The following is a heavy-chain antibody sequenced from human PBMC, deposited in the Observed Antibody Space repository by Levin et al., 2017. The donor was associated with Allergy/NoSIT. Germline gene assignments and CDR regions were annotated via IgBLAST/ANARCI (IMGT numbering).Heavy chain of an antibody. V-gene: IGHV4-39*01. CDR2: IYYSGST. D-gene: IGHD4-17*01. CDR1: GGSISSSSYY. Sequence: SETLSLTCTVSGGSISSSSYYWGWIRQPPGKGLEWIGSIYYSGSTYYNPSLKSRVTISVDTSKNQFSLKLSSVPAADTAVYYCARNPRLRGDYAGGFFDYWGQGTLVTVSS. CDR3: ARNPRLRGDYAGGFFDY. J-gene: IGHJ4*02.